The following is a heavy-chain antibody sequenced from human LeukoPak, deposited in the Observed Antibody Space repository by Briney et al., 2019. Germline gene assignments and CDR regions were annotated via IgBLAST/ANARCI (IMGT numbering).Heavy chain of an antibody. CDR1: GYTFTSYA. V-gene: IGHV1-8*02. D-gene: IGHD1-26*01. Sequence: ASVKVSCKASGYTFTSYAMHWVRQAPGQRLEWMGWLNPTTGDTGYAGKFQGRVTMTRSTSMGTAYMELNGLTPEDSAVYYCATVPREGSSLDYWGQGTLVTVSS. J-gene: IGHJ4*02. CDR3: ATVPREGSSLDY. CDR2: LNPTTGDT.